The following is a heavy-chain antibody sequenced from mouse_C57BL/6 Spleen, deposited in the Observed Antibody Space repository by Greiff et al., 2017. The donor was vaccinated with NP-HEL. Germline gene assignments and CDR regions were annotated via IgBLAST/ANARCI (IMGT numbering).Heavy chain of an antibody. J-gene: IGHJ1*03. D-gene: IGHD1-1*01. Sequence: EVKLMESGAELVKPGASVKLSCTASGFTFKDYYMHWVKQRTEQGLEWIGRIDPEDGGTKYAPKFQGKATITADTSSNTAYLQLSSLTSEDTTVYFCAPFHLILWCFDVWGTETTVTVSS. CDR1: GFTFKDYY. V-gene: IGHV14-2*01. CDR2: IDPEDGGT. CDR3: APFHLILWCFDV.